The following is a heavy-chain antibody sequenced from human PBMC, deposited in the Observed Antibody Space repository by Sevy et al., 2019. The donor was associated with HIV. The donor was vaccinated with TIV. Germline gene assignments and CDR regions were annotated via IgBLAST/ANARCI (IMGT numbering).Heavy chain of an antibody. Sequence: GGSLRLSCAASGFTFSSYWMSWVRQAPGKGLEWVANIKQDGSEKYYVDSVKGRFTISRDNAKNSLYLQMNSLRAEDMAVYYCARDEGNYYYYYMDVRGKGTTVTVSS. J-gene: IGHJ6*03. CDR2: IKQDGSEK. CDR1: GFTFSSYW. V-gene: IGHV3-7*03. CDR3: ARDEGNYYYYYMDV.